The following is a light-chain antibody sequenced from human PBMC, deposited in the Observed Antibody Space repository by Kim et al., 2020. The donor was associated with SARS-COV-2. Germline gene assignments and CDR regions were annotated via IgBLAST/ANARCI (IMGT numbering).Light chain of an antibody. V-gene: IGKV3-11*01. CDR3: QQRTTSIT. CDR2: DAS. CDR1: QSVGSQ. J-gene: IGKJ4*01. Sequence: LSLSPGERATLSCKASQSVGSQLAWYQQKPGQPPRLLIYDASNRAAGIPARFSGSGSGTDFTLTISSLEPEDFAVYYCQQRTTSITFGGGTKV.